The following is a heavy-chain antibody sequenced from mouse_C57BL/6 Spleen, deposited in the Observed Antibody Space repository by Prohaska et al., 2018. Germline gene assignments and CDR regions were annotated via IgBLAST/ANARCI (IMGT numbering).Heavy chain of an antibody. CDR1: GYTFTTYG. Sequence: QIQLVQSGPELKKPGETVKISCKASGYTFTTYGMSWVKQAPGKGLKWMGWINTYSGVPTYADDFKGRFAFSLETSASTAYLQINNLKNEDTATYFCARSTMVTHFDYWGQGTTLTVSS. D-gene: IGHD2-2*01. CDR2: INTYSGVP. J-gene: IGHJ2*01. CDR3: ARSTMVTHFDY. V-gene: IGHV9-3*01.